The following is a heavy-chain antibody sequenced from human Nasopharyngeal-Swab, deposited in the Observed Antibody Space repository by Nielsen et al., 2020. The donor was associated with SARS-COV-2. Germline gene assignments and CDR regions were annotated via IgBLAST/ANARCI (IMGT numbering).Heavy chain of an antibody. J-gene: IGHJ6*02. Sequence: GESLKISCAASGFTFSSYWMSWVRQAPGKGLEWVANIKQDGSEKYYVDSVKGRFTISRDNAKNSLYLQMNSLRAEDTAVYYCARDSFSRVGAAGSSHYYYYGMDVWGQGTTVTVFS. CDR1: GFTFSSYW. V-gene: IGHV3-7*01. CDR3: ARDSFSRVGAAGSSHYYYYGMDV. D-gene: IGHD6-13*01. CDR2: IKQDGSEK.